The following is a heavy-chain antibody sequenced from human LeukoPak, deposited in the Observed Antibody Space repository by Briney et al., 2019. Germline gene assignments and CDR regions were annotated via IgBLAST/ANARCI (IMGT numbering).Heavy chain of an antibody. Sequence: GSLRLSCAASGFTFSSYAMSWIRQPPGKGLEWIGEINHSGSTNYNPSLKSRVTISVDTSKNQFSLKLSSVTAADTAVYYCARVSSGATTVDYWGQGTLVTVSS. D-gene: IGHD1-26*01. CDR1: GFTFSSYA. V-gene: IGHV4-34*01. CDR3: ARVSSGATTVDY. CDR2: INHSGST. J-gene: IGHJ4*02.